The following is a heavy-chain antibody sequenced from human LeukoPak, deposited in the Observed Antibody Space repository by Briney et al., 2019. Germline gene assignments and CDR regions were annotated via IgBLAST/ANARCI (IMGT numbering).Heavy chain of an antibody. J-gene: IGHJ4*02. Sequence: SETLSLTCTVSGGSISSGDYYWSWIRQPPGKGLEWIGYIYYSGSTYYNPSLKSRVTISVDTSKNQFSLKLSSVTAADTAVYYCALTYYYDSSGYYFGYWGQGTLVTVSS. CDR3: ALTYYYDSSGYYFGY. D-gene: IGHD3-22*01. CDR2: IYYSGST. V-gene: IGHV4-30-4*01. CDR1: GGSISSGDYY.